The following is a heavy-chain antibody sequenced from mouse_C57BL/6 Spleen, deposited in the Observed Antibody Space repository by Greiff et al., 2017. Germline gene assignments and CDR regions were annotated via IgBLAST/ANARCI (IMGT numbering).Heavy chain of an antibody. CDR3: ARRDYDYDYYFDY. V-gene: IGHV5-6*02. D-gene: IGHD2-4*01. Sequence: DVKLVESGGDLVKPGGSLKLSCAASGFTFSSYGMSWVRQTPDKRLEWVATISSGGSYTYYPDSVKGRFTISRDNAKNTLYLQMSSLKSEDTAMYYCARRDYDYDYYFDYWGQGTTLTVSS. J-gene: IGHJ2*01. CDR1: GFTFSSYG. CDR2: ISSGGSYT.